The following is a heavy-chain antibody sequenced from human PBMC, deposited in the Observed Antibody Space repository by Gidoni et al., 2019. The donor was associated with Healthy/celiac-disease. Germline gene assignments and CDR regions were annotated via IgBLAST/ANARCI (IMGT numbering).Heavy chain of an antibody. J-gene: IGHJ6*02. Sequence: QVQMVQSGAEVKNPGSSVKVSCKASGGTVSSYASSWVRQAPGQGLEWMGRIIPILGIANYAQKFQGRVTITADKSTSTAYMELSSLRSEDTAVYYCASFSDFWSGYPRYYYYGMDVWGQGTTVTVSS. CDR1: GGTVSSYA. V-gene: IGHV1-69*04. CDR3: ASFSDFWSGYPRYYYYGMDV. D-gene: IGHD3-3*01. CDR2: IIPILGIA.